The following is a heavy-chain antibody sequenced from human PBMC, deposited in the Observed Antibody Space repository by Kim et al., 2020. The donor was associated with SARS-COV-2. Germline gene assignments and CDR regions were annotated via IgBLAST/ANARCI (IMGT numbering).Heavy chain of an antibody. CDR2: IKSRTDGGTT. D-gene: IGHD3-3*01. CDR3: TIDSFDFWRGYYPTLLYYHGMDV. Sequence: GGSLRLSCAASGFPFSNAWMSWVRQAPGKGLEWVGHIKSRTDGGTTDYAAPVKDRFTISRDDSENMLYLQMNGLNTEDTAVYYCTIDSFDFWRGYYPTLLYYHGMDVWGQGTTVTVSS. J-gene: IGHJ6*02. V-gene: IGHV3-15*01. CDR1: GFPFSNAW.